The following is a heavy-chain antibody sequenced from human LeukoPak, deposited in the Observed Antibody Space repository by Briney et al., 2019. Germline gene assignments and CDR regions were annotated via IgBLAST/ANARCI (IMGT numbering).Heavy chain of an antibody. CDR3: AGDRPKYSTSSDYFDY. D-gene: IGHD6-6*01. CDR1: GFTVSSNY. CDR2: ISGSGGST. J-gene: IGHJ4*02. Sequence: GGSLRLSCAASGFTVSSNYMSWVRQAPGKGLEWVSSISGSGGSTYYADSVRGRFTISRDNSKNTLYLQMNSLRAEDTAVYYCAGDRPKYSTSSDYFDYWGQGTLVTVSS. V-gene: IGHV3-23*01.